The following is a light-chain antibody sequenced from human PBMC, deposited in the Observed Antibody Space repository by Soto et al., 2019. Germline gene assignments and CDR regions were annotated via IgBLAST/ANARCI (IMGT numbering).Light chain of an antibody. Sequence: QSALTQPASVSGSPGQSITISCTGTSSDIGSYNYVAWYQQFPGKTPKLIIYEVRNRPSGVSFRFSGSKSGNTASLTISGLQAEDEADYYCAAWDDSLSGVVFGGGTKVTVL. J-gene: IGLJ2*01. CDR3: AAWDDSLSGVV. CDR2: EVR. V-gene: IGLV2-14*01. CDR1: SSDIGSYNY.